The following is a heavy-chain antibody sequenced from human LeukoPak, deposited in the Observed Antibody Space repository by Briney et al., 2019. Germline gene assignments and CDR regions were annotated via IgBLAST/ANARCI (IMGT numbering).Heavy chain of an antibody. J-gene: IGHJ6*02. V-gene: IGHV4-59*01. CDR2: ISYTGST. Sequence: PETLSLTCSVSSGSTSSYYWSWIRQSPGKGLEFIGYISYTGSTNYNPSLESRITISLDTSKSEFSLKMSSVTAADTAVYYCARVPVYYGMDVWGQGTTVFVSS. CDR1: SGSTSSYY. CDR3: ARVPVYYGMDV.